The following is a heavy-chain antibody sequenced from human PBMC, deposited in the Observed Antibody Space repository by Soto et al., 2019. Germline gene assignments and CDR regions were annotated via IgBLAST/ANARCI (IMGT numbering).Heavy chain of an antibody. CDR2: ISHDGSDK. V-gene: IGHV3-30*18. J-gene: IGHJ4*02. CDR1: GFTLSTYG. CDR3: AKEGYYGKYYFDY. Sequence: GGSLRLSCAASGFTLSTYGMHWVRQAPGKGLEWVAVISHDGSDKYYADSVKGRFTISRDNSKNTLYLQMNSLRAEDTAVYYCAKEGYYGKYYFDYWGQGTLVTVSS. D-gene: IGHD3-10*01.